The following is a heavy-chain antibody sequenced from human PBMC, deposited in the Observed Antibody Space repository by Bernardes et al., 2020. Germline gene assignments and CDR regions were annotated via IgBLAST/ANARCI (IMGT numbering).Heavy chain of an antibody. CDR2: ISGSGDST. D-gene: IGHD2-8*02. CDR3: AKGSGGPTRSFDY. J-gene: IGHJ4*02. V-gene: IGHV3-23*01. CDR1: GFTFNTYA. Sequence: GGSLRLSCAASGFTFNTYAMNWVRQAPGKGLEWVSGISGSGDSTYYADSVKGRFTISRDNSKSTLFLQMNSLRADDTAVYYCAKGSGGPTRSFDYWGQGTLVTVSS.